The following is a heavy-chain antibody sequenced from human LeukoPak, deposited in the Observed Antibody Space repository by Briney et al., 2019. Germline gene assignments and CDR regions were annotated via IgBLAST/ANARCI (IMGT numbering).Heavy chain of an antibody. V-gene: IGHV1-46*04. CDR3: AREGDSSFYFDY. CDR1: GYTFTSYD. D-gene: IGHD2-21*02. Sequence: GASVKVSCKASGYTFTSYDINWVRQAPGQGLEWMGVMKPSGGSTIYAQRLQGRVTMTRDTSTNTVYMELSSLRSEDTAVYYCAREGDSSFYFDYWGQGTLVTVAS. CDR2: MKPSGGST. J-gene: IGHJ4*02.